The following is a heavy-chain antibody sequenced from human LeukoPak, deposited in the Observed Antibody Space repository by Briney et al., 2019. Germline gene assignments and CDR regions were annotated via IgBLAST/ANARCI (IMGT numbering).Heavy chain of an antibody. V-gene: IGHV4-59*08. D-gene: IGHD2-15*01. CDR2: VYYNGIT. CDR3: ARHYCSGGNCYYFDH. CDR1: GGSISTYY. J-gene: IGHJ4*02. Sequence: SETLSLTCFVSGGSISTYYWTWIRQPPGEGLEWIGFVYYNGITKYNPSLMSRVTMSVDTSKNQVSLKLSSVTAADTAVYYCARHYCSGGNCYYFDHWGQGTLVTVSS.